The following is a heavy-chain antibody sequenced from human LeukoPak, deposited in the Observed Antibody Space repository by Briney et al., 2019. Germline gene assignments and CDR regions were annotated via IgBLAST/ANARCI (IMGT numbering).Heavy chain of an antibody. Sequence: SETLSLTCSVSGDSISTNEWWSWVRQPPGKELEWIGEVFHSGSTNYNPSLKSRVTISIDKSKNQFSLEVTSVTAADTAIYYCARGFDSSGYYDSWGQGTLVTVSS. D-gene: IGHD3-22*01. CDR1: GDSISTNEW. V-gene: IGHV4-4*02. CDR2: VFHSGST. CDR3: ARGFDSSGYYDS. J-gene: IGHJ4*02.